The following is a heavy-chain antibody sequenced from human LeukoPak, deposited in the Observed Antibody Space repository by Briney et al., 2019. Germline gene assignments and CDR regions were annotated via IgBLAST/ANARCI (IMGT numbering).Heavy chain of an antibody. Sequence: ASVKVSCKASGYTFTSYAMHWVRQAPGQRLEWMGWINAGNGNTKYSQKFQGRVTITRDTSASTAYMELSSLRSEDTAVYYCARGEGPAAGTRNWFDPWGQGTLVTVSS. CDR1: GYTFTSYA. CDR2: INAGNGNT. D-gene: IGHD6-13*01. J-gene: IGHJ5*02. V-gene: IGHV1-3*01. CDR3: ARGEGPAAGTRNWFDP.